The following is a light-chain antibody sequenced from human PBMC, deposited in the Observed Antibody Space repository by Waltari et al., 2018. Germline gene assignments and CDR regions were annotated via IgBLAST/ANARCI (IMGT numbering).Light chain of an antibody. CDR1: SGHSSYI. Sequence: QPVLTQSSSASASLGSSVKLTCTLSSGHSSYIIAWHQQQPGKAPRYLMKLEGSGSYNKGGGVPVRFSGSSSGADRYLTISNLQSEDEADYYCETWDSRTLGVFGGGTKLTVL. CDR3: ETWDSRTLGV. CDR2: LEGSGSY. V-gene: IGLV4-60*03. J-gene: IGLJ3*02.